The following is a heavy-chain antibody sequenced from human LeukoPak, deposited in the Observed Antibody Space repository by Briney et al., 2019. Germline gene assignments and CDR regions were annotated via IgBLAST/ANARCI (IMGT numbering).Heavy chain of an antibody. CDR3: ARAQSGWSDYWYFVL. CDR2: IYSGGVT. Sequence: PGGSLRLTCAASGFTVSGNYMSWLRQAPGKGLEWVSLIYSGGVTYYADSVKGRFIISRDNSKNTLFLQMNSLRAEDTAVYDCARAQSGWSDYWYFVLWGRGTLVTVSS. D-gene: IGHD3-3*01. V-gene: IGHV3-53*01. CDR1: GFTVSGNY. J-gene: IGHJ2*01.